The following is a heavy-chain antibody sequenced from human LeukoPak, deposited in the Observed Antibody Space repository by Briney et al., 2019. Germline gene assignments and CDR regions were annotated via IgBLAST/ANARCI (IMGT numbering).Heavy chain of an antibody. CDR3: ARDSCSSTSCHLFDY. CDR1: GFTFSSYA. J-gene: IGHJ4*02. CDR2: ISGSGGST. D-gene: IGHD2-2*01. V-gene: IGHV3-23*01. Sequence: GGSLRLSCAASGFTFSSYAMSWVRQAPGKGLEWVSAISGSGGSTYYADSVKGRFTISRDNSTNTLYLQMNSLRAEDTAVYYCARDSCSSTSCHLFDYWGQGTLVTVSS.